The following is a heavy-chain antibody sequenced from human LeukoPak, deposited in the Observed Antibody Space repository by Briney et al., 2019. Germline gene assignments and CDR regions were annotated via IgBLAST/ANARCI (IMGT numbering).Heavy chain of an antibody. CDR3: ARGQQYYDFWSGHNWFDP. V-gene: IGHV4-34*01. CDR2: INHSGGT. D-gene: IGHD3-3*01. J-gene: IGHJ5*02. Sequence: PSETLSLTCAVYGGSFSGYYWSWIRQPPGKGLEWIGEINHSGGTNYNPSLKSRVTISVDTSKNQFSLKLSSVTAADTAVYYCARGQQYYDFWSGHNWFDPWGQGTLVTGSS. CDR1: GGSFSGYY.